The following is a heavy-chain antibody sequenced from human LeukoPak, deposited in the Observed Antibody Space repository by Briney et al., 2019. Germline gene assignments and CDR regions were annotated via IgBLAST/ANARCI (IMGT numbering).Heavy chain of an antibody. CDR2: ISAGGDHT. V-gene: IGHV3-23*01. CDR1: GFTFRTYA. D-gene: IGHD6-13*01. CDR3: AKTVLYSSSGFDY. J-gene: IGHJ4*01. Sequence: PGGSLRLSCAASGFTFRTYAMSWVRQAPGKGPEWVSGISAGGDHTYYADSVKGRFVISRDNSKNTLSLQVNSLRAEDTALYYCAKTVLYSSSGFDYWGHGTLVTVSS.